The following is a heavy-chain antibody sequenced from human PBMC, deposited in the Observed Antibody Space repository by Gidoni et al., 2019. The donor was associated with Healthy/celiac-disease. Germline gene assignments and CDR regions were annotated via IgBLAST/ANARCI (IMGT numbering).Heavy chain of an antibody. CDR3: ARRYSYGYWEDAFDI. D-gene: IGHD5-18*01. Sequence: QVQLQQWGAGLLKPSETLSLTCAVYGVSFSGYYWSWIRQPPGKGLEWIGEINHSGSTNYNPSLKSRVTISVDTSKNQFSLKLSSVTAADTAVYYCARRYSYGYWEDAFDIWGQGTMVTVSS. J-gene: IGHJ3*02. V-gene: IGHV4-34*01. CDR1: GVSFSGYY. CDR2: INHSGST.